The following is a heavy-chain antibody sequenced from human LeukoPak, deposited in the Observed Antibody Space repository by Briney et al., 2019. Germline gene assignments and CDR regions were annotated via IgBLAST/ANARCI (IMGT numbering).Heavy chain of an antibody. V-gene: IGHV3-7*01. CDR1: GFTFTTYW. CDR2: IKQDGSEQ. CDR3: ARPLMYYYGSETYFWFDP. D-gene: IGHD3-10*01. Sequence: GGSLRLSCAASGFTFTTYWMGWVRQAPGKGLEWVANIKQDGSEQYYVDSVKGRFTISRDNAKNSLSLQMSSLRAEDTAVYYCARPLMYYYGSETYFWFDPWGQGTLVTVSS. J-gene: IGHJ5*02.